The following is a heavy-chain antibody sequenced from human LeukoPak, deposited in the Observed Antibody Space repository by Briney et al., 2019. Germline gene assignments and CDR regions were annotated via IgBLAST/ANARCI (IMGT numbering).Heavy chain of an antibody. CDR3: ARMWTPPYTSSWPSYLDY. CDR1: GFTVSSNY. CDR2: IYSGGGT. D-gene: IGHD6-13*01. J-gene: IGHJ4*02. Sequence: PGGSLRLSCAASGFTVSSNYMSWVRQAPGKGLEWVSIIYSGGGTFYEASLMDRFTISRDNSKNTLHLQMNSLRAADTAVYYYARMWTPPYTSSWPSYLDYWGQGTLVTVSS. V-gene: IGHV3-53*01.